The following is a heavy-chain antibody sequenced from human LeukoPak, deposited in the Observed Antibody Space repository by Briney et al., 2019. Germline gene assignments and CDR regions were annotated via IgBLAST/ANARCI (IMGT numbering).Heavy chain of an antibody. J-gene: IGHJ4*02. CDR2: ISWNSGSI. CDR1: GFTFDYA. Sequence: GGSLRLSCAASGFTFDYAMHWVRQAPGKGLEWVSGISWNSGSIGYADSVKGRFTISRDNAKNSLYLQMNSLRAEDTALYYCAKDRSQWLVGYFDYWGQGTLVTVSS. D-gene: IGHD6-19*01. V-gene: IGHV3-9*01. CDR3: AKDRSQWLVGYFDY.